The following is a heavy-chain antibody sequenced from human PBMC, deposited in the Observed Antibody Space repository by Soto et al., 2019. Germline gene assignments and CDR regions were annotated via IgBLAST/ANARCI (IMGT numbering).Heavy chain of an antibody. V-gene: IGHV4-34*01. J-gene: IGHJ6*02. D-gene: IGHD2-2*01. CDR3: ARGRLGRYCSSTSCTNKGGMDV. CDR2: INHSGST. Sequence: SSETLSLTCAVYGGSFSGYYCIFIRHPPCKWREWIGEINHSGSTNYNPSLKSRVTISVDTSKNQFSLKLSSVTAADTAVYYCARGRLGRYCSSTSCTNKGGMDVWGQGTTVTVS. CDR1: GGSFSGYY.